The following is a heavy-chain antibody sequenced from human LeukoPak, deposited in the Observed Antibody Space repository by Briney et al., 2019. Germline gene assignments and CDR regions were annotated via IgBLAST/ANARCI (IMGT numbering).Heavy chain of an antibody. Sequence: GGSLRLSCAASGSTFSSYWMSWVRQAPGKGLEWVANIKQDGSEKYYVDSVKGRFTISRDNSKNTLYMQMNSLRAEDTAVYYCAKDGVRGYSYGYFDYWGQGTLVTVSS. CDR3: AKDGVRGYSYGYFDY. V-gene: IGHV3-7*01. J-gene: IGHJ4*02. CDR2: IKQDGSEK. D-gene: IGHD5-18*01. CDR1: GSTFSSYW.